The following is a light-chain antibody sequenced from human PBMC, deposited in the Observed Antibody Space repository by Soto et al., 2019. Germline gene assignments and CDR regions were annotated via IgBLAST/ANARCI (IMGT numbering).Light chain of an antibody. CDR3: QQYNNKPPIT. CDR1: QGIGSW. Sequence: DIQMTQSPSSVSASVGDRVTITCRASQGIGSWLAWYQQKPGKAPKLLIYGASSLQTGVPSRFSGTGSGTDFTLTISSLQPEDFALYSCQQYNNKPPITFGQGTRLEIK. V-gene: IGKV1-12*01. CDR2: GAS. J-gene: IGKJ5*01.